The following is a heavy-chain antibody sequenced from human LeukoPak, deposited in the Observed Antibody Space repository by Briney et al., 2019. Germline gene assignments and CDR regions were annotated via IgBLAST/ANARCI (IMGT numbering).Heavy chain of an antibody. CDR1: GGSISSHY. V-gene: IGHV4-59*11. Sequence: SETLSLTCTVSGGSISSHYWSWIRQPPGKGLEWIGYIYYSGSTNYDPSLKSRGTISVDTSKNQFSLKLSSVTAADTAVYYCARVSGSYSVYYYYYMDVWGKGTTVTVSS. J-gene: IGHJ6*03. CDR2: IYYSGST. D-gene: IGHD1-26*01. CDR3: ARVSGSYSVYYYYYMDV.